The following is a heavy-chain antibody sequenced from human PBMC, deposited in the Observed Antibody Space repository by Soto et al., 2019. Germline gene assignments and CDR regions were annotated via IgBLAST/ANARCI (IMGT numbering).Heavy chain of an antibody. CDR3: ARQIYDSDTGPTFQYYFNS. J-gene: IGHJ4*02. CDR2: IDPSDSQT. Sequence: PGESLKISCKGSGYSFAGYWITWVRQKPGKGLEWMGRIDPSDSQTYYSPSFRGHVTISVTKSITTVFLQWSSLRASDAAMYYCARQIYDSDTGPTFQYYFNSGGQGSPLTAS. D-gene: IGHD3-22*01. CDR1: GYSFAGYW. V-gene: IGHV5-10-1*01.